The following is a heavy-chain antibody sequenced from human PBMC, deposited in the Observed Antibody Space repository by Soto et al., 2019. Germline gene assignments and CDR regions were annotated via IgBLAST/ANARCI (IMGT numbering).Heavy chain of an antibody. J-gene: IGHJ5*02. CDR2: ISYRGST. CDR3: ASSGIVGREVNTWFDP. Sequence: PSETLSLTFTLSAGSITTSYCSWIRQPLGKALEWIGYISYRGSTNYNPSLKSRLTISIDTSKSQISLKLTSMTTADTAVYYCASSGIVGREVNTWFDPWGQGTLVTVSS. V-gene: IGHV4-59*01. D-gene: IGHD3-22*01. CDR1: AGSITTSY.